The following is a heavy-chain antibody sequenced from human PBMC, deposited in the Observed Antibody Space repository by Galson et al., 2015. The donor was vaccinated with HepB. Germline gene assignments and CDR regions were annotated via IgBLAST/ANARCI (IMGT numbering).Heavy chain of an antibody. CDR3: AKRSGGRVFDP. CDR2: VFHTGST. Sequence: LTCGVSNGSISGFFWSWIRQAPGKGPEWIGDVFHTGSTKYNPALKSRVTISVDTSRNHFSLHLTSVTAADTAEYYCAKRSGGRVFDPWGQGILVTVSS. J-gene: IGHJ5*02. D-gene: IGHD3-10*01. V-gene: IGHV4-34*12. CDR1: NGSISGFF.